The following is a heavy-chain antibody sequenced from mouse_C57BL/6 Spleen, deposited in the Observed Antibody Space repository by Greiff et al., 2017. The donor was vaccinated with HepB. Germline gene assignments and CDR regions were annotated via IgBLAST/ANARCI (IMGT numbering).Heavy chain of an antibody. CDR2: IVPETGGT. V-gene: IGHV1-15*01. CDR1: GYTFTDYE. Sequence: QVQLQQSGAELVRPGASVTLSCKASGYTFTDYEMHWVKQSPVHGLEWIGAIVPETGGTAYNQKFKGKAILTADKSSSTAYMELRSLTSEDSAVYYCTREKITTVVAKAYWGQGTLVTVSA. CDR3: TREKITTVVAKAY. D-gene: IGHD1-1*01. J-gene: IGHJ3*01.